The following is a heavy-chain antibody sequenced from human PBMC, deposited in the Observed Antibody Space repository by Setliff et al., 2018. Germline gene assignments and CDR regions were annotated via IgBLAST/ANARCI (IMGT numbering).Heavy chain of an antibody. CDR3: ARDTSSDWAAWFDP. CDR1: GDSISTYY. V-gene: IGHV4-4*07. Sequence: SETLSLTCTVSGDSISTYYWSWIRRPAGKGLEWIGRVFVDGSSNYNPSLKSRVTMSVDTFKNQFSLKLTSVTAADTAIYYCARDTSSDWAAWFDPWSQGILVTVSS. J-gene: IGHJ5*02. D-gene: IGHD3-22*01. CDR2: VFVDGSS.